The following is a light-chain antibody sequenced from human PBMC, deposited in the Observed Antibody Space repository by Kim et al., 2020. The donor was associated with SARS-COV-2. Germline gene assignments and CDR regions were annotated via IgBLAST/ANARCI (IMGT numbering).Light chain of an antibody. V-gene: IGLV1-44*01. CDR1: SPNIGSNA. Sequence: GQRATISCSGSSPNIGSNAVSWYQQLPGTAPNLVVYSNDQRPSGVPDRFSGSRSGTSASLAISGLQSEDEADYYCAAWDDSLYGRRFGGGTKVTVL. J-gene: IGLJ3*02. CDR3: AAWDDSLYGRR. CDR2: SND.